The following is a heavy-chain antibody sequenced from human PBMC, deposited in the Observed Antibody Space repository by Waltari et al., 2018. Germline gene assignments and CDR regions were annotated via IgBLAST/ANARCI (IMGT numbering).Heavy chain of an antibody. CDR3: VKGDWGDF. V-gene: IGHV3-23*01. J-gene: IGHJ4*02. Sequence: EVQLLESGGGLIQPGGSLRLSCAASGFTFSTLAMNWVRQAPGGGLGWDSGKITSSDTYYADSGKGRFTISRDNSKNILYLQMNSLRADDTAVYYCVKGDWGDFWGQGTLVTVSS. CDR2: KITSSDT. D-gene: IGHD2-21*02. CDR1: GFTFSTLA.